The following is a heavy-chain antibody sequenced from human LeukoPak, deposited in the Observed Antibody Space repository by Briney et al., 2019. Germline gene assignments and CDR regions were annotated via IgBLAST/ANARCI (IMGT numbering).Heavy chain of an antibody. Sequence: PSETLSLTCTVSGGSISTYYWNWIRQPPGKGLEWIGYIYHSGSTNYNPSLKSRVTISVDTSKNQFSLKLSSVTAADTAVYYCARYGGYDYFDYWGQGTLVTVSS. CDR1: GGSISTYY. D-gene: IGHD5-12*01. CDR3: ARYGGYDYFDY. J-gene: IGHJ4*02. V-gene: IGHV4-59*01. CDR2: IYHSGST.